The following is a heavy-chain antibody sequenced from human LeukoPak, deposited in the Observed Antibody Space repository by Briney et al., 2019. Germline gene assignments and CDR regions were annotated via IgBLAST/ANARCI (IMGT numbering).Heavy chain of an antibody. CDR2: IYHSGST. D-gene: IGHD6-19*01. V-gene: IGHV4-38-2*02. CDR1: GYSISSGFY. J-gene: IGHJ4*02. Sequence: SETLSLTCTVSGYSISSGFYWGWIRQPPGKGLEWIGSIYHSGSTYYNPSLKSRVSISVDTSKNQFSLQLNSVTPEDTAVYYCARGPVAGPGEFDYWGQGTLVTVSS. CDR3: ARGPVAGPGEFDY.